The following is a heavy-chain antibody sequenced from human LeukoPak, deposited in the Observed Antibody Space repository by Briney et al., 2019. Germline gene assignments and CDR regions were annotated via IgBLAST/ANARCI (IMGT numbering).Heavy chain of an antibody. CDR1: GFTFSTYY. CDR2: ISSSSIYI. V-gene: IGHV3-21*01. J-gene: IGHJ4*02. CDR3: ARTIEMATISYFDY. D-gene: IGHD5-24*01. Sequence: PGGSLRLSCAASGFTFSTYYMNWVRQAPGKGLEWVSSISSSSIYIYYADSVKGRFTISRDNAKNSLYLQMNSLRAGDTAVYYCARTIEMATISYFDYWGQGTLVTVSS.